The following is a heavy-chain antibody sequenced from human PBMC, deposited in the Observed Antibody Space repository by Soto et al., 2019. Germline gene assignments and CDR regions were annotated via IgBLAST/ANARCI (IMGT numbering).Heavy chain of an antibody. V-gene: IGHV1-69*13. Sequence: ASVRVSCRASGGTFSSYAISWVRQAPGQGLEWMGGIIPIFGTANYAQKFQGRVTITADESTSTAYMELSSLRSEDTAVYYCARNMIVVVTTGMDVWGQGTTVTVSS. CDR3: ARNMIVVVTTGMDV. J-gene: IGHJ6*02. D-gene: IGHD3-22*01. CDR1: GGTFSSYA. CDR2: IIPIFGTA.